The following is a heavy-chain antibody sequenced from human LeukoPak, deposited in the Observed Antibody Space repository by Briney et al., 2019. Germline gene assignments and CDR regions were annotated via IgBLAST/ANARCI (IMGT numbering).Heavy chain of an antibody. D-gene: IGHD3-9*01. Sequence: GEPLKISCKGSGYSFTSYWIGWVRQMPGKGLEWMGIIYPGDSDTRYSPSFQGQVTISADKSISTAYLQWSSLKASDTAMYYCASRPDILTGYYANDAFDIWGQGTMVTVSS. V-gene: IGHV5-51*01. CDR2: IYPGDSDT. J-gene: IGHJ3*02. CDR1: GYSFTSYW. CDR3: ASRPDILTGYYANDAFDI.